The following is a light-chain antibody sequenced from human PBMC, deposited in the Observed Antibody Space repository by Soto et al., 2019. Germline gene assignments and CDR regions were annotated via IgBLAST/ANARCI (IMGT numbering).Light chain of an antibody. CDR1: SSDVGGYNY. CDR3: SAYVGSNNSWV. V-gene: IGLV2-8*01. Sequence: QSALPQPPSASGSPGQSVTISCTGTSSDVGGYNYVTRYQQHPGKAPKLRICEVSNRPSGVSDRLSGSKSVNTASLTVSGLQADDEAYYYCSAYVGSNNSWVFGGGTKLTVL. CDR2: EVS. J-gene: IGLJ3*02.